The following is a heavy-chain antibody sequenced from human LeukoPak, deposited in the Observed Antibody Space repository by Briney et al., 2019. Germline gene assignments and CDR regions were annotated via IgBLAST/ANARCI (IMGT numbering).Heavy chain of an antibody. CDR1: GGSISSSSYY. J-gene: IGHJ4*02. CDR3: ARVIAVPAAPYFDH. Sequence: SETLSLTCTVSGGSISSSSYYWGWIRQPPGTGLEWIGSIYYSGSTYYNPSLKSRVTISVDTSKNQFSLKLSSVTAADTAVYYCARVIAVPAAPYFDHWGQGTLVTVSS. D-gene: IGHD2-2*01. V-gene: IGHV4-39*01. CDR2: IYYSGST.